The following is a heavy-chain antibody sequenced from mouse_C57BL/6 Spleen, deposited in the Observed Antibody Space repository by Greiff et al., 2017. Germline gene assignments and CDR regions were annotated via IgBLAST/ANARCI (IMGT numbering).Heavy chain of an antibody. CDR1: GYTFTSYW. Sequence: VQLQQPGAELVKPGASVKLSCKASGYTFTSYWMHWVKQRPGQGLEWIGMIHPNSGSTNYNEKFKSKATLTVDKSSSTAYMQLSSLTSEDSAVYYCARRACYGSLYYAMDYWGKGTSVTVAS. CDR2: IHPNSGST. D-gene: IGHD1-1*01. CDR3: ARRACYGSLYYAMDY. J-gene: IGHJ4*01. V-gene: IGHV1-64*01.